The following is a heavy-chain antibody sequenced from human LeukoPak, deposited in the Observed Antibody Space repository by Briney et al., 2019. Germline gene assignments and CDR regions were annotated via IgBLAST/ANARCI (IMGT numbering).Heavy chain of an antibody. V-gene: IGHV1-69*04. Sequence: SVKVSCKASGGTFSSYAISWVRQAPGQGLEWMGRIIPILGTANYAQKFQGRVTITADKSTSTAYMELSSLRSEDTAVYYCARGPQGGSCYDYWGQGTLVTVSS. CDR2: IIPILGTA. CDR3: ARGPQGGSCYDY. D-gene: IGHD2-15*01. CDR1: GGTFSSYA. J-gene: IGHJ4*02.